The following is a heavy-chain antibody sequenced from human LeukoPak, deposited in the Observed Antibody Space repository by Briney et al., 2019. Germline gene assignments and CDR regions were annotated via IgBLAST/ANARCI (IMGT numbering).Heavy chain of an antibody. D-gene: IGHD1-20*01. V-gene: IGHV1-8*01. CDR3: ARGPYITGTTGYYFDY. CDR2: MNPNSGNT. CDR1: GYTFTSYD. Sequence: ASVTVSCKASGYTFTSYDINWVRQATGQGLEWMGWMNPNSGNTGYAQKFQGRVTMTRNTSISTAYMELSSLRSEDTAVYYCARGPYITGTTGYYFDYWGQGTLVTVSS. J-gene: IGHJ4*02.